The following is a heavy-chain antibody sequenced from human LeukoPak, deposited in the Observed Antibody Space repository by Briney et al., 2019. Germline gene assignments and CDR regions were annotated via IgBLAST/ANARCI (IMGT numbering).Heavy chain of an antibody. J-gene: IGHJ4*02. CDR1: GFTFDDYA. CDR3: AKAKWELLQDYFDY. CDR2: ISWNSGSI. V-gene: IGHV3-9*01. Sequence: GGSLRLSCAASGFTFDDYAMHWVRQAPGKGLEWVSGISWNSGSIGYADSVKGRLTISRDNAKNSLYLQMNSLRAEDTALYYCAKAKWELLQDYFDYWGQGTLVTVSS. D-gene: IGHD1-26*01.